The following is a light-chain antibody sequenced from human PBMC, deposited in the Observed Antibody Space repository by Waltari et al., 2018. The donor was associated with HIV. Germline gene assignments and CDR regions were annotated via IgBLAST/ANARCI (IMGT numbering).Light chain of an antibody. CDR3: QQYYSTPLT. CDR1: QSVLFSSNNKNY. CDR2: WAS. V-gene: IGKV4-1*01. J-gene: IGKJ4*01. Sequence: DIVMTQSPDSLAVSLGERATINCKSSQSVLFSSNNKNYLAWYQQKPGQPPKMLCYWASTRESAGPDRFSGSGSGADFTLTISSLQAEDVAVYYCQQYYSTPLTFGGGTKVEIK.